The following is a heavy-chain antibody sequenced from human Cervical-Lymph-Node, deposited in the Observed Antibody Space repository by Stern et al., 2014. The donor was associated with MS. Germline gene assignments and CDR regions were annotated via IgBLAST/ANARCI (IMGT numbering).Heavy chain of an antibody. V-gene: IGHV3-30-3*01. D-gene: IGHD3-22*01. CDR2: ISYGGSDK. Sequence: QVHLVESGGGVVQPGRSLRLSCVASGFTFSNYAMHWVRQAPGKGLEWVAIISYGGSDKYYADSVKGRFTISRDNSKNTLYLQMNSLRAEDTAVYYCAREHYYDSTVYYPLFDCWGQGTLVTVSS. J-gene: IGHJ4*02. CDR3: AREHYYDSTVYYPLFDC. CDR1: GFTFSNYA.